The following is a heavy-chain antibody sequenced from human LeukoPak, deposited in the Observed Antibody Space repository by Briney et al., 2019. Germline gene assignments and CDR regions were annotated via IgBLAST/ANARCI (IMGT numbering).Heavy chain of an antibody. J-gene: IGHJ4*02. V-gene: IGHV4-30-4*01. CDR1: GGSISSGDYY. D-gene: IGHD5-12*01. Sequence: PSQTLSLTCTVSGGSISSGDYYWSWIRQPPGKGLEWIGYIYYSGSTYYNPSLKSRVTISVDTSKNQFSLKLSSVTAADTAVYYCAREDIVATTFDYWGQGTLVTVSS. CDR2: IYYSGST. CDR3: AREDIVATTFDY.